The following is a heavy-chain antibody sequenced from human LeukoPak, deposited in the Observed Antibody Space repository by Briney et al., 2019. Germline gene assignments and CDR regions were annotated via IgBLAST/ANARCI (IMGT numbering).Heavy chain of an antibody. CDR3: ARDSSGYQ. CDR2: IKEDGSEK. D-gene: IGHD3-22*01. CDR1: GFTFSTYW. J-gene: IGHJ4*02. V-gene: IGHV3-7*01. Sequence: GGSLRLSCAASGFTFSTYWMSRVRQAPGKGLEWVANIKEDGSEKYYGDSVKGRFTISRDNAKNSLYLEMNSLRVEDTAVYYCARDSSGYQWGQGTLVTVSS.